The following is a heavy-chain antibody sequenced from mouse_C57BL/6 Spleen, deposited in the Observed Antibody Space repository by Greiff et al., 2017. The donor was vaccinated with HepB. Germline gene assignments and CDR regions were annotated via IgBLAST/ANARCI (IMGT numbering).Heavy chain of an antibody. CDR3: TRKDWDERFAY. Sequence: EVQLQQSGTVLARPGASVKMSCKTSGYTFTSYWMHWVKQRPGQGLEWIGAIYPGNSDTSYNQKFKGKAKLTAVTSASTAYMELSSLTNEDSAVYYCTRKDWDERFAYWGQGTLVTVSA. V-gene: IGHV1-5*01. CDR2: IYPGNSDT. J-gene: IGHJ3*01. CDR1: GYTFTSYW. D-gene: IGHD4-1*01.